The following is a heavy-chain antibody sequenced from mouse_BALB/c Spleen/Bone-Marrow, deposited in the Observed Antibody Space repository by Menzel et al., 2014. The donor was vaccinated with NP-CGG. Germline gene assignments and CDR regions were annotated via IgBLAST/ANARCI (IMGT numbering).Heavy chain of an antibody. CDR2: IDPSTGYT. V-gene: IGHV1-7*01. CDR1: GYTFTSYW. Sequence: QVQLQQSGAELAKPGASVKMSCKASGYTFTSYWMHWVKQRPGQGLEWIGYIDPSTGYTEYNQKFKDKATLTADKSSSTAYMQLSSLTSEDSAVYYCARSGDYGGFDYWGQGTTLTVSS. CDR3: ARSGDYGGFDY. D-gene: IGHD2-4*01. J-gene: IGHJ2*01.